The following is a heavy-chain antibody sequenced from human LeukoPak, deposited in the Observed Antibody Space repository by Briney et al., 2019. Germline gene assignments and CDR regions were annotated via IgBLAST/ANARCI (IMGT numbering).Heavy chain of an antibody. CDR2: IYHSGST. CDR3: ARCSRDGYNDAFDI. J-gene: IGHJ3*02. V-gene: IGHV4-38-2*02. Sequence: SETLSLTCTVSGYSISSGYYWGWIRQPPGKGLEWIGSIYHSGSTYYNPSLKSRVTISVDTSKNQFSLKLSCVTAADTAVYYCARCSRDGYNDAFDIWGQGTMVTVSS. D-gene: IGHD5-24*01. CDR1: GYSISSGYY.